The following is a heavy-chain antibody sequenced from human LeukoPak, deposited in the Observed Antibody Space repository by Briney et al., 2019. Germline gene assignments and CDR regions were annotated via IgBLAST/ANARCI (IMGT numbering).Heavy chain of an antibody. CDR1: GYTFTGYY. CDR3: ARVKIVVVVAALTDNAFDI. J-gene: IGHJ3*02. Sequence: GASVKVSCKASGYTFTGYYMHWVRQAPGQGPEWMGWINPNSGGTNYAQKFQGRVTMTRDTSISTAYMELSRLRSDDTAVYYCARVKIVVVVAALTDNAFDIWGQGTMVTVSS. D-gene: IGHD2-15*01. V-gene: IGHV1-2*02. CDR2: INPNSGGT.